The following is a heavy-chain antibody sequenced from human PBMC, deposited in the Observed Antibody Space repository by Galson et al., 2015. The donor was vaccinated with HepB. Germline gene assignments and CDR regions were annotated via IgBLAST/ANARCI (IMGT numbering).Heavy chain of an antibody. V-gene: IGHV6-1*01. CDR1: GDSVSSHSAA. CDR3: ARGSLEAAGPTGLDY. Sequence: CAISGDSVSSHSAAWNRIRQSPSRGLEWLGRTYYRSKWYNDYAVSVKSRIIINPDTSKNQFSLQLNSVTPEDTAVYYCARGSLEAAGPTGLDYWGQGTLVTVSS. J-gene: IGHJ4*02. CDR2: TYYRSKWYN. D-gene: IGHD6-13*01.